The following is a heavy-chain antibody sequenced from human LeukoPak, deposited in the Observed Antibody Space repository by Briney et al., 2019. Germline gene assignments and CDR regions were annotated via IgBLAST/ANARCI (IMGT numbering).Heavy chain of an antibody. CDR1: GFTPSNAW. Sequence: AGGSLRLSCAASGFTPSNAWMSWVRQAPGKGLEWVGRIKSKTDRGTTDYAAPVKGRFTISRDDSKNTLYLQMNILKTEDTAVYYCIKDNGYLQYWGQGTLVIVSS. V-gene: IGHV3-15*01. CDR3: IKDNGYLQY. CDR2: IKSKTDRGTT. J-gene: IGHJ1*01.